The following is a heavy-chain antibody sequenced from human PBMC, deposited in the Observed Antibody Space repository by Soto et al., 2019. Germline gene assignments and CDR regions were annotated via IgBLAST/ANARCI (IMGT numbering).Heavy chain of an antibody. Sequence: EVQLVESGGDLVQPGGSLRLSCAASGFAFSGYWMSWVRPAPGKGLEGVANIKQDGSEKYYVDSVKGRFTTSRDNAKNSLYLHMNSLRVEDTAVYYCARATSVDAYWGQGTLVTFSS. J-gene: IGHJ4*02. CDR2: IKQDGSEK. CDR3: ARATSVDAY. CDR1: GFAFSGYW. D-gene: IGHD5-12*01. V-gene: IGHV3-7*01.